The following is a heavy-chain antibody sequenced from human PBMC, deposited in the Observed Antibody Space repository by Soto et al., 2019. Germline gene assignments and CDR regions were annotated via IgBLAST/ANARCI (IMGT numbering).Heavy chain of an antibody. V-gene: IGHV3-33*01. CDR1: GFTFSSYG. Sequence: GGSLRLSCAASGFTFSSYGMHWVRQAPGKGLEWVAVIWYDGSNKYYADSVKGRFTISRDNSKNTLYLQMSSLRSEDTAVYYCARWREQWLVQDYWGQGTLVTVSS. CDR2: IWYDGSNK. J-gene: IGHJ4*02. D-gene: IGHD6-19*01. CDR3: ARWREQWLVQDY.